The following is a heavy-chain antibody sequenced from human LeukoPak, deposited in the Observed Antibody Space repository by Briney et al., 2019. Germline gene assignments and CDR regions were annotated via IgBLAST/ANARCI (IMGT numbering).Heavy chain of an antibody. CDR1: GFTFRTYT. Sequence: GGSLRLSCEASGFTFRTYTLYWVRQSPGKGLEWVSTINGGGVSTYYADSVKGRFTISRDNSKNTLYLQMNSLRAEDSAEYYCAKSLLTTATGTGRAFDIWGQGTMVTVSA. D-gene: IGHD1-1*01. V-gene: IGHV3-23*01. CDR2: INGGGVST. J-gene: IGHJ3*02. CDR3: AKSLLTTATGTGRAFDI.